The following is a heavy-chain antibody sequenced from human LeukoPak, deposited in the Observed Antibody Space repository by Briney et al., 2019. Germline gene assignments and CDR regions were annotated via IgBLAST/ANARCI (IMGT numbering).Heavy chain of an antibody. D-gene: IGHD3-10*01. CDR3: ARTTGRWFGSVLGY. CDR2: MNPNSGNT. Sequence: ASVKVSCKASGYTFTSCDINWVRQATGQGLEWMGWMNPNSGNTGYAQKFQGRVTMTRNTSISTAYMELSSLRSEDTAVYYCARTTGRWFGSVLGYWGQGTLVTVSS. V-gene: IGHV1-8*01. CDR1: GYTFTSCD. J-gene: IGHJ4*02.